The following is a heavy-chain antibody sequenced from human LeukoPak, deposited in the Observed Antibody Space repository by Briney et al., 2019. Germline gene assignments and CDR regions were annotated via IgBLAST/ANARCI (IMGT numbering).Heavy chain of an antibody. CDR1: GFTFSSYS. D-gene: IGHD3-22*01. Sequence: GGSLRLSCAASGFTFSSYSTNWVRQAPGKGLEWVSSISSSSSYIYYADSVKGRFTISRDNAKNSLYLQMNSLRAEDTAVYYCARGGTNPYYDSSGLRSVWFDPWGQGTLVTVSS. V-gene: IGHV3-21*01. CDR3: ARGGTNPYYDSSGLRSVWFDP. CDR2: ISSSSSYI. J-gene: IGHJ5*02.